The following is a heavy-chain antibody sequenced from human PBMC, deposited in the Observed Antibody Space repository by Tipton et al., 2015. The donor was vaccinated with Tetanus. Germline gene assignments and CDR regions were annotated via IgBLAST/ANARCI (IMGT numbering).Heavy chain of an antibody. V-gene: IGHV4-59*01. CDR2: IHYTGST. CDR3: ARGYNGYDILTAYPHYFDS. D-gene: IGHD3-9*01. J-gene: IGHJ4*02. CDR1: GASISGYY. Sequence: TLSLTCSVSGASISGYYWNWIRQPPGKGLEWIGYIHYTGSTNYNSSLKSRVTISVDTSKNQFSLKLSSVTAADTAVYYCARGYNGYDILTAYPHYFDSWGQGTLVTVPS.